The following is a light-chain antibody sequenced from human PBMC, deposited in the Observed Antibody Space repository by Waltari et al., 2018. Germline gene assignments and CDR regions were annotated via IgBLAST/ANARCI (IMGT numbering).Light chain of an antibody. CDR2: GAS. J-gene: IGKJ1*01. Sequence: EIVLTQSPGTLSVSPGERSTLACRASQSVRGSLAWYQQKAGQAPRLLIYGASSRATGIPDRFSGGGSGTDFSLTISRLEPEDFAVYYCQHYVRLPATFGQGTKVEI. V-gene: IGKV3-20*01. CDR1: QSVRGS. CDR3: QHYVRLPAT.